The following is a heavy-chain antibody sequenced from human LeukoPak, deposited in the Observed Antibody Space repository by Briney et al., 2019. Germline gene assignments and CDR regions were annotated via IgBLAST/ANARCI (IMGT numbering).Heavy chain of an antibody. CDR3: ARSQRDDGYSTGPSCRLYYAMDV. CDR2: ITSSGGRT. D-gene: IGHD2-8*02. CDR1: GFTFSAYA. J-gene: IGHJ6*02. V-gene: IGHV3-23*01. Sequence: PGGSLRLSCAASGFTFSAYAMNWVRQAPGKGLEWVSAITSSGGRTFYAESVKGRFTISRDNSKNTLYLQMSYLRAEDTAVYYCARSQRDDGYSTGPSCRLYYAMDVWGQGTTAAVSS.